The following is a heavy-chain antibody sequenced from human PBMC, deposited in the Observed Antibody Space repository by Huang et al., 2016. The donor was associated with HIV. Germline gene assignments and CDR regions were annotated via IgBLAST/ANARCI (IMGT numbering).Heavy chain of an antibody. J-gene: IGHJ4*02. CDR3: ARDVTYCSDFHCYGGAQNY. Sequence: EVRLVESGGGLAQPGESVELSCSGSGFILTNYWMTWVRQTPGRGLEWVANIYQAVSVKYYGASRKARFNISRYDHRNSILLQITRLRIEDTAVYFWARDVTYCSDFHCYGGAQNYWGRG. V-gene: IGHV3-7*01. CDR2: IYQAVSVK. D-gene: IGHD2-15*01. CDR1: GFILTNYW.